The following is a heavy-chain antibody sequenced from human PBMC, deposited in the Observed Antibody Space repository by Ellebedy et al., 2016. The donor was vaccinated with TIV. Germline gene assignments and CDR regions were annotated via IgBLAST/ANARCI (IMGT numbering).Heavy chain of an antibody. CDR3: ARVQNYYYGMDV. CDR1: GDSVSSDTYY. Sequence: SETLSLTXSVSGDSVSSDTYYWSWIRQSPGKGLEWIGHIYYNGSTNYNPSLKSRVTISVDTSKNQFSLKLSSVTAADTAVYYCARVQNYYYGMDVWGQGTTVTVSS. V-gene: IGHV4-61*01. CDR2: IYYNGST. J-gene: IGHJ6*02.